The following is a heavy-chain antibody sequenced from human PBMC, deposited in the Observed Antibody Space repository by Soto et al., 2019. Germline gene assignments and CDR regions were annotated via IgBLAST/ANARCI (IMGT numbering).Heavy chain of an antibody. CDR3: AKSQEIGTHFFDS. D-gene: IGHD6-13*01. Sequence: GGSLRLSCEASGFTFSGFDMHWVRQPTGKGLEWVSSIGTAGDTYYAVSVKGRFAISRDNAKNSLSLQMNRLRAGDRAVSFCAKSQEIGTHFFDSWGQGTQVTVSS. CDR2: IGTAGDT. CDR1: GFTFSGFD. J-gene: IGHJ4*02. V-gene: IGHV3-13*01.